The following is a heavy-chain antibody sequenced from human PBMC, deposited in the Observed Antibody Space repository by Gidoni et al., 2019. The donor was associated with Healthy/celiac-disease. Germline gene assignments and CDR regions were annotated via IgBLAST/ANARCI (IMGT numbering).Heavy chain of an antibody. V-gene: IGHV3-21*01. CDR3: ARDYGSSSWDFDY. CDR2: ISSSSSYI. Sequence: EVQLVASGGGLVKPGGSLRLSCAASGFPFSSYSMNWVRQAPGKGLEWVSSISSSSSYIYYADSVKGRFTISRDNAKKSLYLQMNSLRAEDTAVYYCARDYGSSSWDFDYWGQGTLVTVSS. CDR1: GFPFSSYS. D-gene: IGHD6-13*01. J-gene: IGHJ4*02.